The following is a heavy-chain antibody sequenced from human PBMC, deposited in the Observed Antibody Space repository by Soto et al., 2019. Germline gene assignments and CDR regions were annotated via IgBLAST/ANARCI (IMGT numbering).Heavy chain of an antibody. CDR2: ISGSGGST. V-gene: IGHV3-23*01. CDR1: GFTCSSYA. D-gene: IGHD2-15*01. Sequence: GGSLRLSCAASGFTCSSYAMSWVRQAPGKGLEWVSAISGSGGSTYYADSVKGRFTISRDNSKNTLYLQMNSLRAEDTAVYYCAKDFLADMTPYYYGMDVWGQGPTVTVSS. J-gene: IGHJ6*02. CDR3: AKDFLADMTPYYYGMDV.